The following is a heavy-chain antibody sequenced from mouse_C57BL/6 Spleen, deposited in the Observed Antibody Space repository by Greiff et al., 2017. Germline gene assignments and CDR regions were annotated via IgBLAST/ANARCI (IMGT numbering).Heavy chain of an antibody. CDR1: GYTFTSYW. V-gene: IGHV1-69*01. CDR3: ARSGDGFHVDD. CDR2: IDPSDSYT. D-gene: IGHD2-3*01. Sequence: VQLQQPGAELVMPGASVKLSCKASGYTFTSYWMHWVKQRPGQGLEWIGEIDPSDSYTNYNQKFKGKSTLTVDKSSSTAYMLLSSLTSEDSAVYYCARSGDGFHVDDWGQGTTLTVSS. J-gene: IGHJ2*01.